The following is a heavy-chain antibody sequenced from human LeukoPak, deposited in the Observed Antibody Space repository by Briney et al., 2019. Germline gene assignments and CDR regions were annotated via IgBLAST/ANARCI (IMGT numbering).Heavy chain of an antibody. CDR3: ARVDYYDSSGYLN. J-gene: IGHJ4*02. CDR1: GYTFTSYN. V-gene: IGHV1-18*01. Sequence: AASVKVSCKASGYTFTSYNITWVRQAPGQGLEWMGWISAYNDNTNYAQNLQGRVTMTTDTSTSTAYMELRSLRSDDTAVYYCARVDYYDSSGYLNWGQGTLVTVSS. D-gene: IGHD3-22*01. CDR2: ISAYNDNT.